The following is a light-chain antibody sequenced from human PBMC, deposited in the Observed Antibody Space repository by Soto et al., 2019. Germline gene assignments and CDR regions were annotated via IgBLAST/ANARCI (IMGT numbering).Light chain of an antibody. V-gene: IGKV1-12*01. J-gene: IGKJ5*01. CDR2: TAS. CDR1: QDIITW. CDR3: QQTDSFPIT. Sequence: DIQMTQSPSSVSESVGERLTITCRASQDIITWLAWYQQKPGKAPNLLIYTASNLQSGVQSRFSGSGSGKHFTLTISSLQTEDFGTYYCQQTDSFPITFGQGTRREIK.